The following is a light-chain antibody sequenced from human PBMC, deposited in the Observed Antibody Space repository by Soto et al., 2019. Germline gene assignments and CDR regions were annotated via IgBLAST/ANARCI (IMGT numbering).Light chain of an antibody. CDR1: HTISSSY. CDR2: GIS. CDR3: QQYHSWPPRT. Sequence: EIVLTQSPGTLSLSPGERATLSCRASHTISSSYLAWYQQRPGQAPRLLMYGISRRATGIPDRFSGSGSGTDFTLTITRLEPEDFAVYYCQQYHSWPPRTFGQGTKVDIK. V-gene: IGKV3-20*01. J-gene: IGKJ1*01.